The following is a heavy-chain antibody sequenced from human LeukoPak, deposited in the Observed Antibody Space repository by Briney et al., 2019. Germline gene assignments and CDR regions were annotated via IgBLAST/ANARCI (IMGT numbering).Heavy chain of an antibody. CDR3: ATTMVVTPSSWFDL. D-gene: IGHD4-23*01. CDR2: IYPGDSDT. CDR1: GYSFTSYW. Sequence: GESLKISCKGSGYSFTSYWIGWVRQMPGKGLEWMGVIYPGDSDTRYSPSFQGQVSISADKSISTAYLQWSSLKASDPAMYYCATTMVVTPSSWFDLWGQGTLVTVSS. V-gene: IGHV5-51*01. J-gene: IGHJ5*02.